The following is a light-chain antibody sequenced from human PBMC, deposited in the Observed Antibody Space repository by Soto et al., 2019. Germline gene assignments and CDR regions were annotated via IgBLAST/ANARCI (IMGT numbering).Light chain of an antibody. V-gene: IGKV1-27*01. CDR3: QEYKRAPYST. CDR2: GAS. Sequence: DSQMTQSPSSLSASVGDRITITCRASQGISNYLAWYQQKPGKVPKLLIFGASILHSGVPSRFSGHGSGTDFTLTISSLQPEDVATYYCQEYKRAPYSTFGPGTKVELK. J-gene: IGKJ3*01. CDR1: QGISNY.